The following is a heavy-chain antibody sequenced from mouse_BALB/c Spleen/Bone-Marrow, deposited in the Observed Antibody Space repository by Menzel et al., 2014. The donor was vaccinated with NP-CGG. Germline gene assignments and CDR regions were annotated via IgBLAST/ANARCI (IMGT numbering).Heavy chain of an antibody. Sequence: EVQLVESGAELVRSGASVKLSCTASGFNIKDYYMHWVKQRPEQGLEWIGWIDPENGDTEYAPKFQGKATMTADTSSNTAYLQLSSLTSGDTAVYCCNARYYYAMDYWGQGTSVTVSS. V-gene: IGHV14-4*02. CDR3: NARYYYAMDY. CDR2: IDPENGDT. CDR1: GFNIKDYY. J-gene: IGHJ4*01.